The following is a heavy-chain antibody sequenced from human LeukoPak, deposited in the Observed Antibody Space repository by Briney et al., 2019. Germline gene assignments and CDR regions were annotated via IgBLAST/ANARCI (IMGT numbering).Heavy chain of an antibody. D-gene: IGHD2-15*01. CDR1: GFTFDDYG. J-gene: IGHJ4*02. V-gene: IGHV3-20*04. CDR3: ARWRYCTDGSCNPKTKYYFDY. Sequence: PGGTLRLSCAASGFTFDDYGMSWVRQAPGKGLEWGSGLNWNGGSAGYADSVKGRFTISRDNAKNSLFLQMNSLRAEDTALYYCARWRYCTDGSCNPKTKYYFDYWGQGTLVTVSS. CDR2: LNWNGGSA.